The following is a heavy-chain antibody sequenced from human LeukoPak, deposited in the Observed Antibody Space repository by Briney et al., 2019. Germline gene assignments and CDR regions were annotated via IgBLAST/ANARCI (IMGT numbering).Heavy chain of an antibody. CDR2: ISSTGSTM. D-gene: IGHD6-19*01. Sequence: GGSLRLSCAASGFNFSNYEMNWVRQAPGKGLEWLSYISSTGSTMYYADSVKGRFTISRDNAKNSLYLQMSSLRAEDTAVYYCAKVQPSGWGNFDYWGQGTLVTVSS. V-gene: IGHV3-48*03. J-gene: IGHJ4*02. CDR3: AKVQPSGWGNFDY. CDR1: GFNFSNYE.